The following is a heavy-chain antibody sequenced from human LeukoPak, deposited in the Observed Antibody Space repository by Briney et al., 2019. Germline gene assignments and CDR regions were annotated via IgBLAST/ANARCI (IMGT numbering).Heavy chain of an antibody. Sequence: GGSLRLSCAASGFTFSSYGMHWVRQAPGKGLEWVAVISYDGSNKYYADSVKGRFTISRDNSKNTLYLQMNSLRADDTAVYYCARVNRYYDFWSGTSYYYMDVWGKGTTVTVSS. CDR2: ISYDGSNK. CDR3: ARVNRYYDFWSGTSYYYMDV. V-gene: IGHV3-30*03. CDR1: GFTFSSYG. J-gene: IGHJ6*03. D-gene: IGHD3-3*01.